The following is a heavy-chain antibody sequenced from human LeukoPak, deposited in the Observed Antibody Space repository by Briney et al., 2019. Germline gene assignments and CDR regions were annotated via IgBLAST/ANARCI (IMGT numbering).Heavy chain of an antibody. CDR3: ERGLNDFWSGSPNWFDP. Sequence: SETLSLTCTVSGGSISSYYWSWIRQPPGKGLEWIGYIYYSGSTNYNPSLKSRVTISVDTSKNQFSLKLSSVTAADTAVYYCERGLNDFWSGSPNWFDPWGQGTLVTVSS. J-gene: IGHJ5*02. CDR1: GGSISSYY. D-gene: IGHD3-3*01. V-gene: IGHV4-59*01. CDR2: IYYSGST.